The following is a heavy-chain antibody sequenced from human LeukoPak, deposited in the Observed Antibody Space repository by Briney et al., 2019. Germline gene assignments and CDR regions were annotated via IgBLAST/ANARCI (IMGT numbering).Heavy chain of an antibody. CDR3: AKALLDSNDY. CDR1: GFIFSNSA. Sequence: GGSLRLSCSASGFIFSNSALSWVRQAPGKGLEWVAGISAGGDIKYTAGSVRGRCTISRDNSKNTLYLQMNSLRAEDTAVYYCAKALLDSNDYWGQGTLVTVSS. D-gene: IGHD3-9*01. CDR2: ISAGGDIK. J-gene: IGHJ4*02. V-gene: IGHV3-23*01.